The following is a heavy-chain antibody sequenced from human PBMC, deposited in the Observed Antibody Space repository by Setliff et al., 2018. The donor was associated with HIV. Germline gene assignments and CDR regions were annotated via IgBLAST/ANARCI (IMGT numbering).Heavy chain of an antibody. D-gene: IGHD3-22*01. CDR1: GYTFTTYA. J-gene: IGHJ5*02. CDR3: ARERDSTGYQFDP. V-gene: IGHV1-3*03. CDR2: INTGNGNT. Sequence: GASVKVSCKASGYTFTTYAIHWVRQAPGQRLEWMGWINTGNGNTKYSQEFQGRVTITRDTSASTAYMELSSLRSEDMAVYFCARERDSTGYQFDPWGQGTLVTVSS.